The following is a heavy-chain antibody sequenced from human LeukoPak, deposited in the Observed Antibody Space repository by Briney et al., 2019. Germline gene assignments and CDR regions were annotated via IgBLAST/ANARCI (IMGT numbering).Heavy chain of an antibody. CDR2: ISAYNGNT. J-gene: IGHJ4*02. CDR3: ARDDASRGFAGNSPLDY. V-gene: IGHV1-18*01. D-gene: IGHD4-23*01. CDR1: GYTFTSYG. Sequence: ASVKVSCKASGYTFTSYGIGWVRQAPGQGLEWMGWISAYNGNTNYAQKVQGRVTMTTDTSTSTAYMELRSLRSDDTAVYSCARDDASRGFAGNSPLDYWGQGTLITVSS.